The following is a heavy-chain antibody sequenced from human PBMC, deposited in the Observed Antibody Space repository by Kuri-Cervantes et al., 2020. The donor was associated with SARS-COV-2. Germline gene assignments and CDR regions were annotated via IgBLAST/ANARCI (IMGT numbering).Heavy chain of an antibody. V-gene: IGHV1-8*02. CDR2: MNPNSGNT. CDR3: AGSSRGYDSNRPPWGVYYYGMDV. D-gene: IGHD3-22*01. J-gene: IGHJ6*02. Sequence: ASVKVSCKASGYTFTSYGISWVRQAPGQGLEWMGWMNPNSGNTGYAQKFQGRVTMTRNTSISTAYMELSSLRSEDTAVYYCAGSSRGYDSNRPPWGVYYYGMDVWGQGTTVTVSS. CDR1: GYTFTSYG.